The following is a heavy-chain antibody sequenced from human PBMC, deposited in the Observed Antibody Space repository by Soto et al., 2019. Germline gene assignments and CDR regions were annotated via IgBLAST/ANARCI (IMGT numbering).Heavy chain of an antibody. CDR3: ATWHEREHAFDV. J-gene: IGHJ3*01. V-gene: IGHV3-66*01. CDR2: LYDVDGS. D-gene: IGHD1-1*01. Sequence: EVQLVESGGGLVQPGGSLRLSCAGSGFTLSDHYIDWVRQAPGKGLEWVSALYDVDGSFYADSVTGRFTTSSDSSKTTVYLQMNDLRPDDTAVYYCATWHEREHAFDVWGQGTTVTISS. CDR1: GFTLSDHY.